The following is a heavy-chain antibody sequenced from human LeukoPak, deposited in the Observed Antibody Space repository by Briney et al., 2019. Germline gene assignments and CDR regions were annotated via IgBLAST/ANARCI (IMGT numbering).Heavy chain of an antibody. CDR2: ISYDGSNK. D-gene: IGHD3-22*01. CDR3: AKTGIRYDSSGYHDY. Sequence: PGGSLRLSCAASGFTFSSYAMHWVRQAPGKGLEWVAVISYDGSNKYYADSVKGRFTISRDNSKNTLYLQMNSLRAEDTAVYYCAKTGIRYDSSGYHDYWGQGTLVTVSS. J-gene: IGHJ4*02. CDR1: GFTFSSYA. V-gene: IGHV3-30-3*02.